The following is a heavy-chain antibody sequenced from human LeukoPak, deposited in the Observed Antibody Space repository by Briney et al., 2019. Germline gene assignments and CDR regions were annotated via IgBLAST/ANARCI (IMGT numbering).Heavy chain of an antibody. D-gene: IGHD6-13*01. CDR3: AKAKFVGIAAAGKVNWFDP. CDR1: GFTFSSYA. CDR2: ISGSGGST. Sequence: GGSLTLSCAASGFTFSSYAMSWVRQAPGKGLEWVSAISGSGGSTYYADSVKGRFTISRDNSKNTLYLQMNSLRAEDTAVYYCAKAKFVGIAAAGKVNWFDPWGRGTLVTVSS. V-gene: IGHV3-23*01. J-gene: IGHJ5*02.